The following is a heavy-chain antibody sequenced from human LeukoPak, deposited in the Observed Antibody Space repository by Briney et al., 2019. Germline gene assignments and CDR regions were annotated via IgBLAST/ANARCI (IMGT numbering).Heavy chain of an antibody. CDR2: INQDGSEK. CDR3: ASAAGWESAY. V-gene: IGHV3-7*01. D-gene: IGHD1-26*01. Sequence: GGSLRLSCAASGTTFDSHYRTWGRQTPEKGLEWVANINQDGSEKNYVDSVKSRFTISRDNAKKSLYLQMSSLRAEDTAVYYCASAAGWESAYWGQGTLVTVSS. CDR1: GTTFDSHY. J-gene: IGHJ4*02.